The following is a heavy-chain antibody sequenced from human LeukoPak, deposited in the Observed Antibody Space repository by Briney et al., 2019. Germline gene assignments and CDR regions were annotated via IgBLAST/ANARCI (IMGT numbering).Heavy chain of an antibody. D-gene: IGHD3-22*01. V-gene: IGHV4-39*01. CDR3: ASPSKLVISRGGFDM. J-gene: IGHJ3*02. CDR1: GGSIISSSYY. Sequence: SETLSLTCTVSGGSIISSSYYWAWIRQPPGKGLEWIGSIYFSETKYNPSLKSRITISGDASKKQFSLKLSSVTAADTAVYYCASPSKLVISRGGFDMWGQGTMVTVSA. CDR2: IYFSET.